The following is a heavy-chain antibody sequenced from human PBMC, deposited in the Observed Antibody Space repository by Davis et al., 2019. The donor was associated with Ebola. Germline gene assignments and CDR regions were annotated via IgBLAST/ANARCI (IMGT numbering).Heavy chain of an antibody. J-gene: IGHJ4*02. Sequence: PGGSLRLSCAASGFTFHAYSMHWVRQRPGKGLEWVSLLSWDGSIPYYAASVRGRFTISRDNSRDSLYLQMNNLRPGDTAVYYCARGLRGDYGPPRSYLDSWGLGTLVTVSS. D-gene: IGHD4-17*01. CDR1: GFTFHAYS. V-gene: IGHV3-43*01. CDR2: LSWDGSIP. CDR3: ARGLRGDYGPPRSYLDS.